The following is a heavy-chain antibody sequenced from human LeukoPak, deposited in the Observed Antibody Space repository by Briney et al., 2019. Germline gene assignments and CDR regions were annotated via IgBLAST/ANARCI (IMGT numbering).Heavy chain of an antibody. V-gene: IGHV1-2*06. Sequence: ASVKVSCKASGYTFTGYYMHWVRQAPGQGLEWTGRINPNSGGTNYAQKFQGRVTMTRDTSISTAYMELSRLRSDDTAVYYCARVYYDSSAPDAFDIWGQGTMVTVSS. CDR2: INPNSGGT. CDR3: ARVYYDSSAPDAFDI. D-gene: IGHD3-22*01. J-gene: IGHJ3*02. CDR1: GYTFTGYY.